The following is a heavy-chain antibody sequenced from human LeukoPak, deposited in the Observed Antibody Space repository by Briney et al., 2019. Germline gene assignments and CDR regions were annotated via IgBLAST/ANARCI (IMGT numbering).Heavy chain of an antibody. CDR1: GFSFSSAA. V-gene: IGHV3-23*01. Sequence: GGSLRLSCAASGFSFSSAAMTWVRQAPGKGMEWVSLIGTIGYSTYYADSVKGRFTISRDNSKNTLSLQMNSLKASDTAMYYCARPNITSYYDSRGYDAFDVWGQGTMVTVSS. D-gene: IGHD3-22*01. J-gene: IGHJ3*01. CDR3: ARPNITSYYDSRGYDAFDV. CDR2: IGTIGYST.